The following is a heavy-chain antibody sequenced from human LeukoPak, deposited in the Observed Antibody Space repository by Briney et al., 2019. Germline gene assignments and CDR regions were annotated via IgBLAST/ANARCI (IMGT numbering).Heavy chain of an antibody. D-gene: IGHD3-22*01. V-gene: IGHV1-69*13. CDR1: GYTFTGYY. Sequence: ASVKVSCKASGYTFTGYYMHWVRQAPGQGLEWMGGIIPIFGTANYAQKFQGRVTITADESTSTAYMELSSLRSEDTAVYYCARARSSGYFLIDYWGQGTLVTVSS. CDR3: ARARSSGYFLIDY. J-gene: IGHJ4*02. CDR2: IIPIFGTA.